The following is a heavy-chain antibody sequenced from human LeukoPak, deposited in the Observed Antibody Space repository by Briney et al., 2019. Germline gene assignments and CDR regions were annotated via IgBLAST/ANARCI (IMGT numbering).Heavy chain of an antibody. CDR3: ARDKAHIDDYVWGSYRPRRPFDY. J-gene: IGHJ4*02. Sequence: GASVKVSCKASGYTFTSYGISWVRQAPGQGLEWMGWISAYSGNTNYAQKLQGRVTMTTDTSTSTAYMELSSLRSEDTAVYYCARDKAHIDDYVWGSYRPRRPFDYWGQGTLVTVSS. CDR2: ISAYSGNT. D-gene: IGHD3-16*02. CDR1: GYTFTSYG. V-gene: IGHV1-18*01.